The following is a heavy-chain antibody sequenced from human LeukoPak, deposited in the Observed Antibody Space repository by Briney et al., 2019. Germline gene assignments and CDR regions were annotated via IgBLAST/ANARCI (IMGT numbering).Heavy chain of an antibody. D-gene: IGHD6-19*01. Sequence: GASVKVSCKVSGYTLTEISMHWVRQAPGKGLEWMGGFDPEDGETIYAQKFQGRVTMTEDTSTDTAYMEVSSLRSEDTAVYYCTTTEETGGWWGGHYFDYWGQGTLVTVSS. CDR1: GYTLTEIS. V-gene: IGHV1-24*01. CDR3: TTTEETGGWWGGHYFDY. CDR2: FDPEDGET. J-gene: IGHJ4*02.